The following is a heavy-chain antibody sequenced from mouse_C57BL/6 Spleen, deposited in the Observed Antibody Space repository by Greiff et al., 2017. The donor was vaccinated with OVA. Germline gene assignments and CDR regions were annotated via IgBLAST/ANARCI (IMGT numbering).Heavy chain of an antibody. Sequence: EVQLQQSGPELVKPGASVKISCKASGYTFTDYYMNWVKQSHGKSLEWIGDINPNNGGTSYNQKFKGKATLTVDKSSSTAYMELRSLTSEDSAVYYCARQGGWLYYYAMDYWGQGTSVTVSS. V-gene: IGHV1-26*01. CDR2: INPNNGGT. D-gene: IGHD1-1*02. J-gene: IGHJ4*01. CDR1: GYTFTDYY. CDR3: ARQGGWLYYYAMDY.